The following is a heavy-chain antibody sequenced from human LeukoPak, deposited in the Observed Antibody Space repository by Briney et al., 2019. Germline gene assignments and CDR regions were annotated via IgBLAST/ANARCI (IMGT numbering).Heavy chain of an antibody. D-gene: IGHD6-19*01. J-gene: IGHJ5*02. Sequence: SETLSLTCTVSGGSLGGYYWSWIRQTPGKGLEYIGYIYPTGNTNGNTNYNPSLKSRVTISVDTSKNQFSLNLTSVTAADTAKYYCARLQWLVRSWFDPWGQGSPAILSS. CDR2: IYPTGNT. CDR1: GGSLGGYY. CDR3: ARLQWLVRSWFDP. V-gene: IGHV4-4*08.